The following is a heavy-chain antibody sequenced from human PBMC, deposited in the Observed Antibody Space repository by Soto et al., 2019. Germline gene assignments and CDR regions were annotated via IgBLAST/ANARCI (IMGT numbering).Heavy chain of an antibody. CDR3: ARVPDY. CDR1: GGSISSGGYS. CDR2: IYHSVST. V-gene: IGHV4-30-2*01. J-gene: IGHJ4*02. Sequence: QLQLLESGSGLVKPSQTLSLTCVVSGGSISSGGYSWGWIRQPPGKGLEWIGYIYHSVSTYYNPSLKSRVTMSVDRSKNQFSLRLSSVTAADTAVYFCARVPDYWGQGTLVTVSS.